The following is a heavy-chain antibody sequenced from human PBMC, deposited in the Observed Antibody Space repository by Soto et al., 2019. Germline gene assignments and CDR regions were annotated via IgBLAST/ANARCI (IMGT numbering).Heavy chain of an antibody. Sequence: QITLKESGPTLVKPTQTLTLTCTFSGFSLGTSGVGVGWIRQPPGKALEWLALIYWDDDKRYSPSLKSRLTITKDTSKNQVVLTMTNMDPVDTATYYCARPYSSGWYYRYWGQGTLVTVSS. D-gene: IGHD6-19*01. CDR2: IYWDDDK. J-gene: IGHJ4*02. CDR1: GFSLGTSGVG. V-gene: IGHV2-5*02. CDR3: ARPYSSGWYYRY.